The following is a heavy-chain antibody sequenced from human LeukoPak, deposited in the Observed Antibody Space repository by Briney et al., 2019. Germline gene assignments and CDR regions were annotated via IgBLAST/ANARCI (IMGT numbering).Heavy chain of an antibody. CDR2: ISSSSSTI. CDR3: ASLYCSSTSCPLLGYYGMDV. D-gene: IGHD2-2*01. J-gene: IGHJ6*02. Sequence: GGSLRLSCAASGFTFSSYSMNWVRQAPGKGLEWVSYISSSSSTIYYADSVKGRFTISRDNAKNSLYLQMNSLRAEDTAVYYCASLYCSSTSCPLLGYYGMDVWGQGTTATVSS. V-gene: IGHV3-48*01. CDR1: GFTFSSYS.